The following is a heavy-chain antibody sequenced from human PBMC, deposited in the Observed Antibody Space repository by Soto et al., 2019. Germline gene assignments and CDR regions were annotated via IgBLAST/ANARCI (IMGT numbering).Heavy chain of an antibody. D-gene: IGHD1-20*01. CDR1: GDSVSYYY. Sequence: SETLSLTCAVSGDSVSYYYWSWIRQPPGKGLEWIGYIYRSGITVFNPSLRSRVTISVDMSKNQFSLKVDSLTAADTAVYYCARHWVTVSASYSGMDVWGQGTTVTVFS. V-gene: IGHV4-59*02. CDR2: IYRSGIT. J-gene: IGHJ6*02. CDR3: ARHWVTVSASYSGMDV.